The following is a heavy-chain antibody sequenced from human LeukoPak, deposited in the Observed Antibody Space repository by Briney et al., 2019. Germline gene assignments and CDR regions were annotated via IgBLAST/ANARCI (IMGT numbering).Heavy chain of an antibody. CDR2: ISSSSSTI. V-gene: IGHV3-48*01. CDR1: GFTFSSHS. CDR3: ARGAYYYED. Sequence: GGSLRLSCAASGFTFSSHSMNWVSQAPGKGLEWVSYISSSSSTIYYADSVKGRFTISRDNAKNSLYLQMNSLRAEDTAVYYCARGAYYYEDWGQGTLVTVSS. D-gene: IGHD3-22*01. J-gene: IGHJ4*02.